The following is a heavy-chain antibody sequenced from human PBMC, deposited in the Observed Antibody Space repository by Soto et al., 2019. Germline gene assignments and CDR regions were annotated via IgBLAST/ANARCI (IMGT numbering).Heavy chain of an antibody. CDR2: ISAYNGNT. V-gene: IGHV1-18*01. CDR1: GYTFTSYG. CDR3: ARDEAYKWNDGGWFDP. Sequence: QVQLVQSGAEVKKPGASVKVSCKASGYTFTSYGISWARQASGQGLEWMGWISAYNGNTKYAQKLQGRVTMTTDTSTGTAYREVRSLRSDDTAVYYCARDEAYKWNDGGWFDPWGQGTLVTVSS. J-gene: IGHJ5*02. D-gene: IGHD1-1*01.